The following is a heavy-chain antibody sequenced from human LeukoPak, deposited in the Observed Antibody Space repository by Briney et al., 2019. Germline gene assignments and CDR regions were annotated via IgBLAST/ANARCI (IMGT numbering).Heavy chain of an antibody. D-gene: IGHD3-10*01. Sequence: GGSLRLSCAASGFTLRSYAMSWVRQAPGKGLEWVSSISASGGSTYYADSVKGRFTISRDNSKNTLYLQMNSLRAEDTAVYYCAKDYYGSGSYLDYWGQGTLVTVSS. V-gene: IGHV3-23*01. CDR3: AKDYYGSGSYLDY. J-gene: IGHJ4*02. CDR2: ISASGGST. CDR1: GFTLRSYA.